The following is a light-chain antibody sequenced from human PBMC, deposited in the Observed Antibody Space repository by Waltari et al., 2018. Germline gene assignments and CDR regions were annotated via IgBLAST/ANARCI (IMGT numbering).Light chain of an antibody. Sequence: DIQMTQSPSSLSASVGDRITITCRASERIGKYLNWYQQRPGNAPQLLIYAASNLQSGAPSRFSGSGPGTAFTLTISSLRPEDSATYYCQQSYTAPYTFGQGTHLEVK. J-gene: IGKJ2*01. CDR2: AAS. CDR3: QQSYTAPYT. CDR1: ERIGKY. V-gene: IGKV1-39*01.